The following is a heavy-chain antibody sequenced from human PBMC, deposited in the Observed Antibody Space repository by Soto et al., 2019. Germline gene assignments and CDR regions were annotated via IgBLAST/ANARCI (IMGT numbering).Heavy chain of an antibody. CDR2: SSSSGHIE. CDR3: ARANYLRGLDV. CDR1: GLTFSSYE. D-gene: IGHD3-10*02. J-gene: IGHJ6*02. V-gene: IGHV3-48*03. Sequence: HPGGSLRLSCAGSGLTFSSYELSWVRQAPGKGPEWLSYSSSSGHIERYADSVKGRITISRDNAKNLLFLQMNSMRADDTAIYYCARANYLRGLDVWGRGTTVTVSS.